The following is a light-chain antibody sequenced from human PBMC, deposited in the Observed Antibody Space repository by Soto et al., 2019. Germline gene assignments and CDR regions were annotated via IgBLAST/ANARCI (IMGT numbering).Light chain of an antibody. CDR2: NNN. CDR3: AAWDDSLSGWV. V-gene: IGLV1-47*02. Sequence: QSVLTQPPSASGTPGQRVTISCCGSSSNIGDNYVFWSQQLPGAAPKPLIYNNNQRPSGVPDRFSGAKSGTSASLSISGLQSEDEADYHCAAWDDSLSGWVFGGGPKLTVL. CDR1: SSNIGDNY. J-gene: IGLJ3*02.